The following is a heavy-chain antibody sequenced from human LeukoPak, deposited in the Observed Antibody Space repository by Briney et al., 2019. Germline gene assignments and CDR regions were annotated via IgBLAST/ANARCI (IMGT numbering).Heavy chain of an antibody. CDR1: GGSISSSTYY. CDR2: IYYGGST. Sequence: SETLSLTCTVSGGSISSSTYYWAWIRQPPGKGLEWTGSIYYGGSTYYNPSLKSRVTISADTSKNQFSLKLSSVTASDTAVYFCARRVIVATIDYWGQGTLVTVSS. D-gene: IGHD5-12*01. J-gene: IGHJ4*02. V-gene: IGHV4-39*01. CDR3: ARRVIVATIDY.